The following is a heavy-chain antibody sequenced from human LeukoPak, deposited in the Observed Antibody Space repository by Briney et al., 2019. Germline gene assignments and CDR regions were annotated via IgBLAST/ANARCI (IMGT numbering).Heavy chain of an antibody. CDR1: GGSISSYY. D-gene: IGHD2-21*02. Sequence: SETLSLTCTVSGGSISSYYWSWIRQPAGKGLEWIGRIHTSGSTNYNPSLKSRVTMSVDTSKNQFSLKLSSVTAADTAVYYCARGLAYCGGDCYQTWGQGTLVTVSS. CDR3: ARGLAYCGGDCYQT. V-gene: IGHV4-4*07. J-gene: IGHJ5*02. CDR2: IHTSGST.